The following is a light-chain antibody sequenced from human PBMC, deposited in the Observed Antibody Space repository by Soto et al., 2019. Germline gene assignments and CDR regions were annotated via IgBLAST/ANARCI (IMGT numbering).Light chain of an antibody. CDR3: QHYNSYSEA. Sequence: EIQMTQSPSSLSVSVGDRVTITCQASRDIRDFLNWYQQKPGKAPKLLIFDASNLEEGVPPRFSGSGSGTDFTFSISSVQPEDVATYYCQHYNSYSEAFGQGTKVDIK. J-gene: IGKJ1*01. CDR2: DAS. CDR1: RDIRDF. V-gene: IGKV1-33*01.